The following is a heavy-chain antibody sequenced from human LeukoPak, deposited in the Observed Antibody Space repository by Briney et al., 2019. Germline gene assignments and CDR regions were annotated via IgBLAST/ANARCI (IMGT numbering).Heavy chain of an antibody. CDR2: IRYDGSDK. Sequence: PGGSLRLSCAASGFIFSNYGMHWVRQAPGKGLEWVAFIRYDGSDKSYADSVKGRFTISRDNSKNTLYLQMNSLRAEDTALYYCARAGPDAWFGELTMTLTPFDYWGQGTLVTVSS. D-gene: IGHD3-10*01. CDR1: GFIFSNYG. V-gene: IGHV3-30*02. CDR3: ARAGPDAWFGELTMTLTPFDY. J-gene: IGHJ4*02.